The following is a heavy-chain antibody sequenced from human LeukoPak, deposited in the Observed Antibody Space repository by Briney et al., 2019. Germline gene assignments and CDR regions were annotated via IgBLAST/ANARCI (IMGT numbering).Heavy chain of an antibody. V-gene: IGHV1-18*04. J-gene: IGHJ5*02. Sequence: APVKVSCKASGYTFTSYGISWVRQAPGQGLEWMGWVSAYNGNTNYAQKLQGRVTMTTDTSTSTAYMELRSLRSDDTAVYYCARGVFFDWLLEEYNWFDPWGQGTLVTVSS. CDR2: VSAYNGNT. D-gene: IGHD3-9*01. CDR1: GYTFTSYG. CDR3: ARGVFFDWLLEEYNWFDP.